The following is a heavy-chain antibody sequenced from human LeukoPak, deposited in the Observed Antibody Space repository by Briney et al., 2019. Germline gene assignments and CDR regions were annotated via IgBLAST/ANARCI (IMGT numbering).Heavy chain of an antibody. CDR2: ISGSGGST. CDR1: GFTFSSYA. Sequence: PGGSLRLSCAASGFTFSSYAMSWVRQAPGKGLEWVSAISGSGGSTYYADSVKGRFTISRDNSKNTLYLQMNSLRAEDTAVYYCAKDSRAYSRSWYCFDYWGQGTLVTVSS. V-gene: IGHV3-23*01. J-gene: IGHJ4*02. CDR3: AKDSRAYSRSWYCFDY. D-gene: IGHD6-13*01.